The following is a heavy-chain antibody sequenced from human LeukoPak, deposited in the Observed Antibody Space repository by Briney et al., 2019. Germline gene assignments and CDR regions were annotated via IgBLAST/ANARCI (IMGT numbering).Heavy chain of an antibody. Sequence: PGGSLRLSCAASGFTFSRYWMSWVRQAPGKGLEWVANIKQDGSEKYYVDSVKGRFTISRDNVKNSLYLQMNSLRAEDTAVYYCASTGLEARYSYFDNWGQGTLATVSS. CDR3: ASTGLEARYSYFDN. J-gene: IGHJ4*02. CDR1: GFTFSRYW. D-gene: IGHD5-12*01. V-gene: IGHV3-7*05. CDR2: IKQDGSEK.